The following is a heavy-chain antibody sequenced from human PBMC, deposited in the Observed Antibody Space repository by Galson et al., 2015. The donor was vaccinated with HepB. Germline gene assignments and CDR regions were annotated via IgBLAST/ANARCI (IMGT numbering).Heavy chain of an antibody. CDR2: ISYDGSNK. J-gene: IGHJ4*02. D-gene: IGHD6-19*01. CDR3: ARGVAVAGRGVDY. V-gene: IGHV3-30*04. Sequence: SLRLSCAASGFTFSSYAMHWVRQAPGKGLEWVAVISYDGSNKYYADSVKGRFTISRDNSKNTLYLQMNSLRAEDTAVYYCARGVAVAGRGVDYWGQGTLVTVSS. CDR1: GFTFSSYA.